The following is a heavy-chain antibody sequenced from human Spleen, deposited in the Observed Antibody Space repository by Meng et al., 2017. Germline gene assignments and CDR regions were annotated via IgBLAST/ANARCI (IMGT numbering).Heavy chain of an antibody. Sequence: KVSCKGSGYNFNTYWIGWVRQLPGKGLEWMGIIYPGDSDTRYRPSFQGQVTISADKSISTAYLQWSSLKASDTAMYYCARVGANVPIDYWGHGTQVTVSS. J-gene: IGHJ4*01. CDR3: ARVGANVPIDY. CDR2: IYPGDSDT. CDR1: GYNFNTYW. V-gene: IGHV5-51*01. D-gene: IGHD1-26*01.